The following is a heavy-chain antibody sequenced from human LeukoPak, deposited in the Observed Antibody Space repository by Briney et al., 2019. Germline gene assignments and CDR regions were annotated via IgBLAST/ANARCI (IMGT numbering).Heavy chain of an antibody. CDR2: MNPNSGNT. CDR3: ARGLQDDAFDI. J-gene: IGHJ3*02. Sequence: ASVKVSCKASGYTFNTYDINWVRQATGQGLEWMGWMNPNSGNTGYAQKFQGRVTITRNTSISTAYMELSSLRSEDTAVYYCARGLQDDAFDIWGQGTMVTVSS. D-gene: IGHD4-11*01. V-gene: IGHV1-8*03. CDR1: GYTFNTYD.